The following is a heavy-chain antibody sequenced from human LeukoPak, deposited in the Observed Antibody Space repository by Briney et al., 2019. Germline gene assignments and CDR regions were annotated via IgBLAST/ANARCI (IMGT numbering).Heavy chain of an antibody. Sequence: GGSLRLSCAASGFTFSSYAMSWVRQVPGKGLEWVSVISGSGGTTNYADSVKGRFTISRDNSKNTPYLQMNSLRAEDTAVYYCAKHGTDYDFWSGQYYFDYWGQGTLVTVSS. CDR2: ISGSGGTT. V-gene: IGHV3-23*01. CDR3: AKHGTDYDFWSGQYYFDY. CDR1: GFTFSSYA. D-gene: IGHD3-3*01. J-gene: IGHJ4*02.